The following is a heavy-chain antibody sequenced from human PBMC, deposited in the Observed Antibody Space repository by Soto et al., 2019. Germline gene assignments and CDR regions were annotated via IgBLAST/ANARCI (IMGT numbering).Heavy chain of an antibody. V-gene: IGHV4-39*01. CDR2: IYYSGST. D-gene: IGHD2-2*01. Sequence: SETLSLTCTVSGGSIISSSYYWVWIRQPPGKGLEWIGSIYYSGSTYYNPSLKSRVTISVDTSKNQFSLKLSSVTAADTAVYYCARAEPAARAYYYYGMDVWGQGTTVTVSS. CDR3: ARAEPAARAYYYYGMDV. J-gene: IGHJ6*02. CDR1: GGSIISSSYY.